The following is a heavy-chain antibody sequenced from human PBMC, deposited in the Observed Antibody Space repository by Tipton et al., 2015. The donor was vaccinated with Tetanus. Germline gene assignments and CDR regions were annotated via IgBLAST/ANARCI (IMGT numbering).Heavy chain of an antibody. CDR2: IFYSGNS. CDR3: ARGLIDDFLGSRIYFDS. D-gene: IGHD3-16*01. J-gene: IGHJ4*02. V-gene: IGHV4-61*08. Sequence: TLSLTCTVSGASLRGGDYHWSWIRQPPGKGLEWIGDIFYSGNSIPNPSFRSRVTMSADTSRTLFSLTLMSVTAADTAVYFCARGLIDDFLGSRIYFDSWGPGTLVTVSS. CDR1: GASLRGGDYH.